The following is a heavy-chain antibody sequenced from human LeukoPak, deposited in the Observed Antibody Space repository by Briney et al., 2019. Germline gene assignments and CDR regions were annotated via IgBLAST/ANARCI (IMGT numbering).Heavy chain of an antibody. J-gene: IGHJ4*02. Sequence: GGSLRLSCVASGFTFSSYAMSWVRQAPGKGLEWVSSISVSGGSTNYAGSVKGRFTISRDNSKNTLYLQMNSLRAEDTAVYYCAKDHYYDSSGYLHWGQGTLVTVSS. V-gene: IGHV3-23*01. CDR1: GFTFSSYA. CDR3: AKDHYYDSSGYLH. D-gene: IGHD3-22*01. CDR2: ISVSGGST.